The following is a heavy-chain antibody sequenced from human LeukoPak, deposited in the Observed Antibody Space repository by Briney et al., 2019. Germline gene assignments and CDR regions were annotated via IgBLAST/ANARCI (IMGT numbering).Heavy chain of an antibody. J-gene: IGHJ5*01. CDR1: GLTFSSHG. CDR2: ISLDGSKK. V-gene: IGHV3-33*05. D-gene: IGHD3-10*01. CDR3: ARDRAVSWFDS. Sequence: GGSLRLSRAASGLTFSSHGFHWVRQAPGKGLEWVTFISLDGSKKSYADSVKGRFTFSRDDSKNTLYLEMNSLRAEDTAVYYCARDRAVSWFDSWGLGTLVTVSS.